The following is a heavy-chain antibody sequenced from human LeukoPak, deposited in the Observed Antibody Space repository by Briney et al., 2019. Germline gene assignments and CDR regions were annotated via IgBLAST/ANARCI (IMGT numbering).Heavy chain of an antibody. V-gene: IGHV4-61*02. Sequence: SETLSLTCTVSGGSISSGSYYWSWIRQPAGKGLEWIGRIYTSGSTNYNPSLKSRVTISVDTSKNQFSLKLSSVTAADTAVYYCARDRGAARGYFDYWGQGTLVTVSS. CDR3: ARDRGAARGYFDY. D-gene: IGHD6-6*01. CDR2: IYTSGST. CDR1: GGSISSGSYY. J-gene: IGHJ4*02.